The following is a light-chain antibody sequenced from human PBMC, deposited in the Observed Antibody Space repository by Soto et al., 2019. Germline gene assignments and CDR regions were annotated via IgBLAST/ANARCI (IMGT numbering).Light chain of an antibody. Sequence: NQMTQSPSSLSASVGDRGTVTCRASQSISSYLQWYQKKPGKAPKLLIYDASSLESGVPSRFSGSGSGTEFTLTISSLQSEDFAVYFCQQYNNWPPITFGQGTRLQIK. CDR1: QSISSY. CDR2: DAS. CDR3: QQYNNWPPIT. V-gene: IGKV1D-13*01. J-gene: IGKJ5*01.